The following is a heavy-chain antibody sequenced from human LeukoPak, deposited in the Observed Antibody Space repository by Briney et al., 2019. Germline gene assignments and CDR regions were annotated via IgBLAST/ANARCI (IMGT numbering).Heavy chain of an antibody. J-gene: IGHJ4*02. CDR2: IYYSGST. CDR1: GGSISSYY. D-gene: IGHD6-13*01. CDR3: AGHIAAAGPFDY. Sequence: SETLSLTCTVSGGSISSYYWSWIRQPPGKGLEWIGYIYYSGSTDYNPSLKSRVTISVDTSKNQFSLKLSSVTAADTAVYYSAGHIAAAGPFDYWGQGTLVTVSS. V-gene: IGHV4-59*08.